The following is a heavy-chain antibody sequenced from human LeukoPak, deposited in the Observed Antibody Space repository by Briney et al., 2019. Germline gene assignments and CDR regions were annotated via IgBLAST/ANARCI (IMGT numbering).Heavy chain of an antibody. CDR3: ARSYYDSSGYLDY. CDR1: GGSISSYY. J-gene: IGHJ4*02. D-gene: IGHD3-22*01. CDR2: IYYSGST. V-gene: IGHV4-59*01. Sequence: SETLSLTCTVSGGSISSYYWSWIRQPPGKGLEWIGYIYYSGSTNYNPSLKSRATISVDTSKNQFSLKLSSVTAADTALYYCARSYYDSSGYLDYWGQGTLVTVSS.